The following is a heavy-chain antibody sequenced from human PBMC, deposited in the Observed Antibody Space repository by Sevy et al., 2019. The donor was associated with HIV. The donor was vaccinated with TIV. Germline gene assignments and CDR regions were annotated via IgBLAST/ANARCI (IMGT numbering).Heavy chain of an antibody. D-gene: IGHD2-2*02. V-gene: IGHV4-59*01. CDR3: ARVSVVVPAAIRVIDHYYGMDV. CDR1: GGSISSYY. CDR2: IYYSGST. J-gene: IGHJ6*02. Sequence: SETLSLTCTVSGGSISSYYWSWIRQPPGKGLEWIGYIYYSGSTNYNPSLKSRVTISVDTSKNRFSLKLGSVTAADTAGYYCARVSVVVPAAIRVIDHYYGMDVWGQGTTVTVSS.